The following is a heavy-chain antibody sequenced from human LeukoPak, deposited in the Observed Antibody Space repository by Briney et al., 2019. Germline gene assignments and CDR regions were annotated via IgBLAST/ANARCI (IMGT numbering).Heavy chain of an antibody. D-gene: IGHD3-22*01. Sequence: ASVKVSCKSSGYTFSSYGISWVRQAPGLGLEWMGWISAYNDNTNYARKFQARVTMTTDTSTNTAYMELSSLRSEDTAVYYCARGYYYDSSKFDYWGQGTLVTVSS. J-gene: IGHJ4*02. V-gene: IGHV1-18*01. CDR1: GYTFSSYG. CDR3: ARGYYYDSSKFDY. CDR2: ISAYNDNT.